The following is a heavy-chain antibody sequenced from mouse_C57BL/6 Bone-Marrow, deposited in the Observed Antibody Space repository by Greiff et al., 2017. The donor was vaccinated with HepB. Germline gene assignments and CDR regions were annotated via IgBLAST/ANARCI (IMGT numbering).Heavy chain of an antibody. CDR2: IYPRSGNT. CDR1: GYTFTSYG. J-gene: IGHJ4*01. Sequence: VKLMESGAELARPGASVKLSCKASGYTFTSYGISWVKQRTGQGLEWIGEIYPRSGNTYYNEKFKGKATLTADKSSSTAYMELRSLTSEDSAVYFCARWSRLLRGDYWGQGTSVTVSS. CDR3: ARWSRLLRGDY. V-gene: IGHV1-81*01. D-gene: IGHD1-1*01.